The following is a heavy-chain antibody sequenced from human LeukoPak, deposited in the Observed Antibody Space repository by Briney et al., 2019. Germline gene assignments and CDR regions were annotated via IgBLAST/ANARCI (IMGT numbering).Heavy chain of an antibody. V-gene: IGHV4-39*01. CDR3: ARQGSYSSGSGTYYNGHFDY. Sequence: PSETLSLTCTVSGDSISSGSYYWGWIRQPPGKGLEWIGSIFYSGSTFYNPSLKSRVTISVDTSKNQFSLKLSSVTAADTAVFYCARQGSYSSGSGTYYNGHFDYWAQGILVTVSS. CDR1: GDSISSGSYY. D-gene: IGHD3-10*01. J-gene: IGHJ4*02. CDR2: IFYSGST.